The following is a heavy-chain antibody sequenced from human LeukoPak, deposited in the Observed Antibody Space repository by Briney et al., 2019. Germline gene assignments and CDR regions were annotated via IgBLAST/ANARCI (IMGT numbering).Heavy chain of an antibody. CDR1: GGSISSYY. Sequence: PSETLSPTCTVSGGSISSYYWSWIRQPPGKGLEWIGYIYYSGSTNYNPSLKSRVTISVDTSKNQFSLKLSSVTAADTAVYYCARQAVPAAKKNWFDPWGQGTLVTVSS. D-gene: IGHD2-2*01. V-gene: IGHV4-59*01. J-gene: IGHJ5*02. CDR3: ARQAVPAAKKNWFDP. CDR2: IYYSGST.